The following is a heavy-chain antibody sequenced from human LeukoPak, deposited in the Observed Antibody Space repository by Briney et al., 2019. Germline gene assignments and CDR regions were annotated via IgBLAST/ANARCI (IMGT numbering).Heavy chain of an antibody. CDR2: ISSGGGGT. D-gene: IGHD2-15*01. CDR1: GFTFSSYA. Sequence: PGGSLRLSCAASGFTFSSYAMTWVRQPPGKGLEWVSGISSGGGGTYYADSVKGRFTISRDNSKNTLYLQMHSLRAEDTAVYYCAKGRCGSSCFAYFDYWGQGTPVTVSS. V-gene: IGHV3-23*01. J-gene: IGHJ4*02. CDR3: AKGRCGSSCFAYFDY.